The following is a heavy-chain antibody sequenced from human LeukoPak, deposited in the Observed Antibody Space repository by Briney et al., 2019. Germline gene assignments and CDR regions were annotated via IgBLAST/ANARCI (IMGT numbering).Heavy chain of an antibody. Sequence: ASVKVSCKASGYTFTGYYMHWVRQAPGQGLEWMGWINPNSGGTNYAQKFQGRVTMTRDTSISTAYMELSRLRSDDTAVYYCARVYTVQSRRGYYFDYWGQGTLVTVSS. D-gene: IGHD2-8*01. CDR3: ARVYTVQSRRGYYFDY. J-gene: IGHJ4*02. V-gene: IGHV1-2*02. CDR1: GYTFTGYY. CDR2: INPNSGGT.